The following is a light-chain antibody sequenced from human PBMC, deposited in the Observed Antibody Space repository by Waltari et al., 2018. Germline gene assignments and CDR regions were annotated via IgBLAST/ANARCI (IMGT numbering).Light chain of an antibody. CDR1: SSDIGNSKY. J-gene: IGLJ2*01. V-gene: IGLV2-8*01. CDR3: SSYAGLKV. CDR2: EVI. Sequence: QSALTQPPSASGSPGQSVTLSCTGTSSDIGNSKYVSWYQQHPGKAPKLMIYEVIKRPSGVPDRFSGSKSGNTASLTVSGLQAEDEAVYYSSSYAGLKVFGGGTKLTVL.